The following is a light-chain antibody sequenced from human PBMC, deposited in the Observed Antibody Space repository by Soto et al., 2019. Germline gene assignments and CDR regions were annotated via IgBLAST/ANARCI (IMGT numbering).Light chain of an antibody. CDR2: KAS. J-gene: IGKJ5*01. Sequence: DIQMTQSPSTLSASVGDRVTITCRASQSINTWLAWYQQIPGKAPKLLIYKASTLESGVPSWFSGSGSGREFTLTISSLQPDDFATYYCQQYHSYLITFGQGTRLEIK. CDR1: QSINTW. CDR3: QQYHSYLIT. V-gene: IGKV1-5*03.